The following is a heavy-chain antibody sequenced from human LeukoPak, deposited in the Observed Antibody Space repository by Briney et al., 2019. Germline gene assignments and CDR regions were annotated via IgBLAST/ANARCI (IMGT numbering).Heavy chain of an antibody. CDR2: ISGSGGST. V-gene: IGHV3-23*01. D-gene: IGHD3-10*01. CDR3: AKDVRVGEYYGSGTYFDC. CDR1: GFTFSSYA. J-gene: IGHJ4*02. Sequence: GSLRLSCAASGFTFSSYAMSWVRQAPGKGLEWVSAISGSGGSTYYADSVKGRFTISRDDSKNTLYLQMDSLRAEDTAVYYCAKDVRVGEYYGSGTYFDCWGQGTLVTVSS.